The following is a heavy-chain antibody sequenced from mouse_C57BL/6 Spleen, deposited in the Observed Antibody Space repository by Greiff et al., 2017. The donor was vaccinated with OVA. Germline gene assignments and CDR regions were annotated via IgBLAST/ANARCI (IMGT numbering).Heavy chain of an antibody. Sequence: VKLMESGAELARPGASVKLSCKASGYTFTSYGISWVKQRTGQGLEWIGEIYPRSGNTYYNEKFKGKATLTADKSSSTAYMELRSLTSEDSAVYFCARGGLRLPLDYWGQGTTLTVSS. CDR2: IYPRSGNT. D-gene: IGHD2-4*01. J-gene: IGHJ2*01. CDR3: ARGGLRLPLDY. V-gene: IGHV1-81*01. CDR1: GYTFTSYG.